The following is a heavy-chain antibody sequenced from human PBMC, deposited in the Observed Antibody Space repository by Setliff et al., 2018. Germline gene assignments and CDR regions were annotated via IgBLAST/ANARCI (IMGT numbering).Heavy chain of an antibody. V-gene: IGHV1-3*01. Sequence: ASVKVSCKASGFTLTSYPIHWVRQAPGQRLGWMGWINPDNGNRKYSQRFQGRVTITRDTSASTVFLELSTLRSEDTAVYYCAKGYSYGYGDAFDIWGQGTMVTVSS. D-gene: IGHD5-18*01. CDR3: AKGYSYGYGDAFDI. CDR2: INPDNGNR. J-gene: IGHJ3*02. CDR1: GFTLTSYP.